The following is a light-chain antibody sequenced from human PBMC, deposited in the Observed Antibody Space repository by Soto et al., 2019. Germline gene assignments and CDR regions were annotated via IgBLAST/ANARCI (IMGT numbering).Light chain of an antibody. CDR3: SSYAGSNNWV. CDR1: SSDVGGYKY. J-gene: IGLJ3*02. CDR2: EVN. Sequence: QSALTQPPSASWSPGQSVTISCTGTSSDVGGYKYVSWYQQHPGKAPKLMLYEVNERPSGFPDRFSGSKSGNTASLTVSGLQAEDEADYYCSSYAGSNNWVFGGGTKLNVL. V-gene: IGLV2-8*01.